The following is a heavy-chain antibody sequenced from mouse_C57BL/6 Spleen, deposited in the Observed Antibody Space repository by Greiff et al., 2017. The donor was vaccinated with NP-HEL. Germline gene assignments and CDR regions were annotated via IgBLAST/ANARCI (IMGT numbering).Heavy chain of an antibody. CDR1: GYTFTSYW. CDR3: ARRRGFNLRYMDY. D-gene: IGHD1-1*01. Sequence: QVQLQQPGAELVMPGASVKLSCKASGYTFTSYWMHWVKQRPGQGLEWIGEIDPSDSYTNYNQKFKGKSTLTVDKSSSTAYMQLSSLTSEDSAVYYCARRRGFNLRYMDYWGQGTSVTVSS. CDR2: IDPSDSYT. J-gene: IGHJ4*01. V-gene: IGHV1-69*01.